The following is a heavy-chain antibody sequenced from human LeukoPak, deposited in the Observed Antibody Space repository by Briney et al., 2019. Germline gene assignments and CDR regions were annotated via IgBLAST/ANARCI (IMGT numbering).Heavy chain of an antibody. CDR1: GYTFTSYD. D-gene: IGHD6-13*01. CDR3: ARGPPDSSSSDY. CDR2: MNPNSGDT. V-gene: IGHV1-8*01. Sequence: ASVKVSCKASGYTFTSYDMNGVRQATGQGREWMGWMNPNSGDTGYAQKFQGRVTMTRKTSISTAYMELSSLRSEDTAVYYCARGPPDSSSSDYWGQGTLVTVSS. J-gene: IGHJ4*02.